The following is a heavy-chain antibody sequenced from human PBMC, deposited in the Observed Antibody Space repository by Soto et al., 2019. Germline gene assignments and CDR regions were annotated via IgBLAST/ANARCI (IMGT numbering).Heavy chain of an antibody. V-gene: IGHV3-23*01. CDR3: AKNGLDNSPSAIDS. CDR1: GITFGSRA. Sequence: EVQLLESGGDLVQPGGSLRLSCVASGITFGSRAMSWVRQAPGEGLEWVSSITDSGGDAKYADSVRGRFTISRDNSKNMVFLQMNSLRAEDTALYYCAKNGLDNSPSAIDSWGPGTLVTVSS. D-gene: IGHD2-8*01. J-gene: IGHJ4*02. CDR2: ITDSGGDA.